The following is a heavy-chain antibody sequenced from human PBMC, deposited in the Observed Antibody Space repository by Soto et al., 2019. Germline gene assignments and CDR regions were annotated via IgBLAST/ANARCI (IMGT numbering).Heavy chain of an antibody. D-gene: IGHD4-17*01. CDR2: INLRGGTT. V-gene: IGHV1-46*02. CDR3: ARGPDDSDVPRWDY. J-gene: IGHJ4*02. Sequence: QVQLVQSGAEGRKPGASVRLSCETSGYNSNQYYIHWVRQAPGQGLEWMGIINLRGGTTEYAHKFRGRVTVTGDTSTSTAYMQLSSLRPDDTAVYFCARGPDDSDVPRWDYWGQGTLVTVSS. CDR1: GYNSNQYY.